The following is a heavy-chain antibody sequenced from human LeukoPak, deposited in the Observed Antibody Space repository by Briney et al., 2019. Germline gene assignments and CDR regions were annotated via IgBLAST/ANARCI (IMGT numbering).Heavy chain of an antibody. CDR2: IKQDGSEK. CDR1: GFTFSSYW. J-gene: IGHJ5*02. CDR3: ARDTAAMVRGVIIDNWFDP. Sequence: GGSLRLSCAASGFTFSSYWMSWVRQAPGKGLEWVANIKQDGSEKYYVDSVKGRFTISRDNAKSSLYLQMNSLRAEDTAVYYCARDTAAMVRGVIIDNWFDPWGQGTLVTVSS. V-gene: IGHV3-7*04. D-gene: IGHD3-10*01.